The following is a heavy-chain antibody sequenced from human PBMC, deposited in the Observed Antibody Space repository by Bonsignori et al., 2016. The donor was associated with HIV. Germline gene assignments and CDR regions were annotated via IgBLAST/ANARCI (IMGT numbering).Heavy chain of an antibody. D-gene: IGHD2-2*01. CDR3: ARGRGVVVPAAVRPLLGGYFDY. Sequence: WIRQPPGRVEWIGEINHSGATNYNPSLKSRVAISLDTSKNQFSLNLTSVTAADTAIYYCARGRGVVVPAAVRPLLGGYFDYWGQGTLVTVSS. J-gene: IGHJ4*02. CDR2: INHSGAT. V-gene: IGHV4-34*01.